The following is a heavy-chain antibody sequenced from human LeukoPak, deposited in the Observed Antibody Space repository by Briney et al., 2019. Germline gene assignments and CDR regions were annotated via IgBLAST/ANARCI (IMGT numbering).Heavy chain of an antibody. CDR2: IYTSGST. CDR1: GGSISSYY. D-gene: IGHD2-15*01. Sequence: PETLSLTCTVSGGSISSYYWSWIRQPAGKGLEWIGRIYTSGSTNYNPSLKSRVTMSVDTSKNQFSLKLSSVTAADTAVYYCARDVVVVVAAQKYNWFDPWGQGTLVTVSS. V-gene: IGHV4-4*07. CDR3: ARDVVVVVAAQKYNWFDP. J-gene: IGHJ5*02.